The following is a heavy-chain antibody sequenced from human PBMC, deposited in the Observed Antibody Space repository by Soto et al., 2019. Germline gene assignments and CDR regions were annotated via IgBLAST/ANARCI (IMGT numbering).Heavy chain of an antibody. CDR3: AREGAIVPRFFDP. CDR1: GFSLSTNGVG. J-gene: IGHJ5*02. V-gene: IGHV2-5*01. Sequence: QITLKESGPPLVKPTETLTLMCTFSGFSLSTNGVGVGWIRQPPGKALEWLALIYWNDDKRYSPSLKSRLTISKDTSKNQVFLIMTNLDPVDTATYYCAREGAIVPRFFDPWGQGTLVTASS. D-gene: IGHD1-26*01. CDR2: IYWNDDK.